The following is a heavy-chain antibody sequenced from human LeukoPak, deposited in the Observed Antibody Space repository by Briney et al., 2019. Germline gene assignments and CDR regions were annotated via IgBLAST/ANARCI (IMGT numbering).Heavy chain of an antibody. CDR2: ISSSSSYI. J-gene: IGHJ4*02. CDR3: ARDRLVGATTVVY. Sequence: GGSLRLSCAASGFTFSSYAMSWVRQAPGKGLEWVSSISSSSSYIYYADSVKGRFTISRDNAKNSLYLQMNSLRAEDTAVYYCARDRLVGATTVVYWGQGTLVTVSS. CDR1: GFTFSSYA. V-gene: IGHV3-21*01. D-gene: IGHD1-26*01.